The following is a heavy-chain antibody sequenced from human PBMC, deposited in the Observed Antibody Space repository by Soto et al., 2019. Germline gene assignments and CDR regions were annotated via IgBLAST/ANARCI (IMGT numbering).Heavy chain of an antibody. Sequence: ASVKVSCKASGYTFISYGISWVRQAPGQGLEWMGWISAYNGNTNYAQKLQGRVTMTTDTSTSTAYMELRSLRSDDTAVYYCARGYDILTGSLGAFDIWGQGTMVTVSS. CDR3: ARGYDILTGSLGAFDI. CDR1: GYTFISYG. D-gene: IGHD3-9*01. CDR2: ISAYNGNT. V-gene: IGHV1-18*01. J-gene: IGHJ3*02.